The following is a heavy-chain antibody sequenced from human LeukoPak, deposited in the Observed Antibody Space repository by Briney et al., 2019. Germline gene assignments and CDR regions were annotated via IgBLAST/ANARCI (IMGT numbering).Heavy chain of an antibody. CDR1: GFTFSSYW. V-gene: IGHV3-74*01. J-gene: IGHJ4*02. Sequence: QTGGSLRLSCAASGFTFSSYWMHWVRQAPGKGLVWVSRFNSDGSNTRYADSVKGRFTISRDNAKNTLYLQMNSLRAEDAAVYYCARGEAYSDTPSYWGQGTLVTVSS. CDR3: ARGEAYSDTPSY. CDR2: FNSDGSNT. D-gene: IGHD3-22*01.